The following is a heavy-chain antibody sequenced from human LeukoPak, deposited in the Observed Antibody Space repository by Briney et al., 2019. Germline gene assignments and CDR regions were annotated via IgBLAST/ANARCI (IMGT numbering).Heavy chain of an antibody. V-gene: IGHV3-23*01. CDR3: TKDLMTGFSSGWYFGY. CDR2: TGGSDDST. D-gene: IGHD6-19*01. J-gene: IGHJ4*02. Sequence: GGSLRLSCAASGVTFNTYAMSWVTQAPGKGLEWVAVTGGSDDSTHYADSVKGRFTISRDNSKNSLYLQMNSLTAEDTAVYYCTKDLMTGFSSGWYFGYWGQGTLVTVSS. CDR1: GVTFNTYA.